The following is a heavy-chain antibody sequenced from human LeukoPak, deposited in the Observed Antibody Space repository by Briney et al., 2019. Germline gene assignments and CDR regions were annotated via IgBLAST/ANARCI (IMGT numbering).Heavy chain of an antibody. V-gene: IGHV4-61*01. CDR3: ARLYCSSISCYVGGYFDY. CDR2: IYYSGST. Sequence: SETLSLTCTVSGGSVSSGSYYWSWIRQPPGKGLEWIGYIYYSGSTNYNPSLKSRVTISVDTSKNQFSLKLSSVTAADTAVYYCARLYCSSISCYVGGYFDYWGQGTLVTVSS. J-gene: IGHJ4*02. CDR1: GGSVSSGSYY. D-gene: IGHD2-2*01.